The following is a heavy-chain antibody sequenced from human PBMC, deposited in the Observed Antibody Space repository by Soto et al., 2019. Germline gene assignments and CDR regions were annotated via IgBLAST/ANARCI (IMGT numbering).Heavy chain of an antibody. CDR3: ARERVIASRPMIDY. D-gene: IGHD6-6*01. CDR1: GGSFSGYY. J-gene: IGHJ4*02. Sequence: QVQLQQWGAGLLKPSETLSLTCAVYGGSFSGYYWSWIRQPPGKGLEWIGEINHSGSTNYNPSLKSRVTISVDTYKTHFSLKLSSVPAAHTAVYYCARERVIASRPMIDYWGQGTLVTVSS. V-gene: IGHV4-34*01. CDR2: INHSGST.